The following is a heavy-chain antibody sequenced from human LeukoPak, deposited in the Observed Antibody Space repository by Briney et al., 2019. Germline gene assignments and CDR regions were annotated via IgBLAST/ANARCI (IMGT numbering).Heavy chain of an antibody. CDR1: GFTFSSFN. J-gene: IGHJ4*02. CDR2: ITSSSSII. V-gene: IGHV3-48*04. Sequence: PGGSLRLSCAASGFTFSSFNMNWVRQAPGKGLEWVSYITSSSSIIYYADSVRGRFAISRDNAKKSLYLQMNSLRVEDTAVYYCARDDSSDLSIDYWGQGTQVTVSS. CDR3: ARDDSSDLSIDY. D-gene: IGHD3-22*01.